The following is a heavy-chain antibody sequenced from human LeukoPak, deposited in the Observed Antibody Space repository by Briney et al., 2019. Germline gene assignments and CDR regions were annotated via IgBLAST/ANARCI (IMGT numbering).Heavy chain of an antibody. V-gene: IGHV3-21*01. CDR2: ISSSSSYI. CDR1: GFTFSSYT. Sequence: GGSLRLSCAASGFTFSSYTMNWVRQAPGKGLEWVSSISSSSSYIYYADSVKGRFTISRDNAKNSVYLQMNSLRDEDTAVYYCARAAVTTLDNWFDPWGQGTLVTVSS. J-gene: IGHJ5*02. D-gene: IGHD4-17*01. CDR3: ARAAVTTLDNWFDP.